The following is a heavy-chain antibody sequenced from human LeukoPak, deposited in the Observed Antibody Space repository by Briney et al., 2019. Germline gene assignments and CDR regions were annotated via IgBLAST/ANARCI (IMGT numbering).Heavy chain of an antibody. CDR1: GFTFSSYS. D-gene: IGHD6-6*01. CDR3: AREYSSSSGYYYYYMDV. J-gene: IGHJ6*03. V-gene: IGHV3-21*01. CDR2: ISSSSYI. Sequence: GGSLRLSCAASGFTFSSYSMNWVRQAPGKGLECVSSISSSSYIYCADSVKGRFTISRDNAKNSLYLQMNSLRAEDTAVYYCAREYSSSSGYYYYYMDVWGKGTTVTVSS.